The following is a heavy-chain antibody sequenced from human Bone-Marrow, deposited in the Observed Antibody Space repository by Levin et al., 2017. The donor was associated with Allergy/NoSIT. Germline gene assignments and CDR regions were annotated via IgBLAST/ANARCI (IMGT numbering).Heavy chain of an antibody. CDR2: IYSGGDT. Sequence: GGSLRLSCAASGLTVSNNYMSWVRQAPGKGLEWVALIYSGGDTYYADSVKGRFTISRDSSKNTLYLQMNSLGTEDTAVYHCARNIPVSDLGFWGQGSLVTVSS. CDR1: GLTVSNNY. V-gene: IGHV3-53*01. D-gene: IGHD2-21*01. CDR3: ARNIPVSDLGF. J-gene: IGHJ4*02.